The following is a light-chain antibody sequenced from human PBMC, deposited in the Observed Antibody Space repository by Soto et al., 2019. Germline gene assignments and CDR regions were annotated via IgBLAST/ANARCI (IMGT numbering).Light chain of an antibody. Sequence: DIQMTQSPSSLSASVGDRVTNTCRASQSITGYLNWYQHKPGKAPKLLIYAASSLKSGVPSRFSGSGSGTDFTLSISSLQPEDSATYYCQQSYSTPWTFGQGTKVEIK. CDR1: QSITGY. CDR2: AAS. V-gene: IGKV1-39*01. CDR3: QQSYSTPWT. J-gene: IGKJ1*01.